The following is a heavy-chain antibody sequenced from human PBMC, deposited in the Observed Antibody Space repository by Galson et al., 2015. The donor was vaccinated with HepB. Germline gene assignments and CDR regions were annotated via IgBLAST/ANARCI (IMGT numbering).Heavy chain of an antibody. CDR2: IYTSGST. V-gene: IGHV4-61*02. Sequence: TLSLTCTVSGGSISSGSYYWSWIRQPAGKGLEWIGRIYTSGSTNYNPSLKSRVTMSVDTSKNQFSLKLSSVTAADTAVYYCARDTVGADDWNAFDIWGQGTMVTVSS. J-gene: IGHJ3*02. CDR3: ARDTVGADDWNAFDI. D-gene: IGHD1-26*01. CDR1: GGSISSGSYY.